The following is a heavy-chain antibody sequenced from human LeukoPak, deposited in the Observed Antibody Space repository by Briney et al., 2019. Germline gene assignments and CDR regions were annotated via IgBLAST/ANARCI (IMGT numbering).Heavy chain of an antibody. Sequence: KASETLSLTCTVSGGSVSSGSFYWSWIRQPPGKGLEWIGYISYNGGTNYSPSLKSRVTISLDTSKNQFSLKLSSVTAADTAVYYCASKKGDGSPFDSWGQGTLVTVSS. CDR3: ASKKGDGSPFDS. J-gene: IGHJ4*02. CDR1: GGSVSSGSFY. V-gene: IGHV4-61*01. CDR2: ISYNGGT. D-gene: IGHD1-26*01.